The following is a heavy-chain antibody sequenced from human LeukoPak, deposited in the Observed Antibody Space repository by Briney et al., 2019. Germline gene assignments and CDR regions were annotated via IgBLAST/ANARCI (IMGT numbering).Heavy chain of an antibody. CDR2: MSPNSGNT. Sequence: ASVKVSCKASGYTFTSYDINWVRQATGQGLEWMGWMSPNSGNTGYAQKFQGRVTMTRNTSISTAYMELSSLRSEDTAVYYCARGGYEYYYYGMDVWGQGTTVTVSS. J-gene: IGHJ6*02. V-gene: IGHV1-8*01. CDR3: ARGGYEYYYYGMDV. CDR1: GYTFTSYD. D-gene: IGHD1-1*01.